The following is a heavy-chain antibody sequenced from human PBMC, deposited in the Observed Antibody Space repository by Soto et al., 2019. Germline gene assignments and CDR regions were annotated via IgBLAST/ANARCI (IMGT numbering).Heavy chain of an antibody. CDR2: ISAYNGNT. CDR3: ARDAPPSDY. Sequence: QVQLVQSGAEVKKPGASVKVSCKASGYTFTNYHISWVRQAPGQGLECMGWISAYNGNTNSAQKLQGRVTMTTDTSTSTENMALRTLRSNDMAVYYCARDAPPSDYWGQGTLVTFAS. J-gene: IGHJ4*02. CDR1: GYTFTNYH. V-gene: IGHV1-18*03.